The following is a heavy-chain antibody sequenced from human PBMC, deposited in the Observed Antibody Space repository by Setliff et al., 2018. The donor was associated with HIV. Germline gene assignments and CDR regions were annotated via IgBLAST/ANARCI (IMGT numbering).Heavy chain of an antibody. Sequence: GASVKVSCKASGYTFTSSGITWVRQAPGQGLEWMGWIGTYNGDTNYAQKFQGRVTMTTDTSTSTAYMELRSLISDDTAVYYCARILVGVDDAFDIWGQGTMVTVSS. CDR1: GYTFTSSG. V-gene: IGHV1-18*01. D-gene: IGHD1-26*01. CDR2: IGTYNGDT. J-gene: IGHJ3*02. CDR3: ARILVGVDDAFDI.